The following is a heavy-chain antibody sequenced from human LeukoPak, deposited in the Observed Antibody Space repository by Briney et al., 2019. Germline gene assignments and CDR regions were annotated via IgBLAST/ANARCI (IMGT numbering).Heavy chain of an antibody. CDR1: GFTFSSYA. V-gene: IGHV3-30-3*01. CDR3: ARDPYGSESYLDY. CDR2: ISYDGSNK. J-gene: IGHJ4*02. Sequence: GRSLRLSCAASGFTFSSYAMHWVRQAPGKGLEWVAVISYDGSNKYYADSVKGRFTISRDNSKNTLYLQMNSLRAEDTAVYYCARDPYGSESYLDYWGQGTLVTVSS. D-gene: IGHD3-10*01.